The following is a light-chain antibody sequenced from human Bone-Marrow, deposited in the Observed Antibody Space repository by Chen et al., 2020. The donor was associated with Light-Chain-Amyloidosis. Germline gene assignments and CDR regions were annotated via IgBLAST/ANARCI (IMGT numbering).Light chain of an antibody. J-gene: IGLJ3*02. CDR1: NIASTS. CDR2: DDS. Sequence: SSVLTQPSTVPVPPGQTATFACGGDNIASTSVHWYQQPPGQAPLLVVYDDSDRHSGIPERLSGSNSGNTATLTISRVEAGDEADYYCQVWDRSSDRAVFGGGTKLTVL. CDR3: QVWDRSSDRAV. V-gene: IGLV3-21*02.